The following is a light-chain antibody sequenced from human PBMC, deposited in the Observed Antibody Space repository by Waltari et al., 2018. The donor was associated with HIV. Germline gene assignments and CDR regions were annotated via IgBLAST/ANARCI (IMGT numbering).Light chain of an antibody. CDR3: QTWGTGIGV. CDR2: LNSDGSH. CDR1: SGHSRYA. Sequence: QLVLTQSPSASASLGASVKLTCTLSSGHSRYAIPWHQQQPEKGPRYLMKLNSDGSHNKGDGIPDRFSGSSSGAERYLTISSLQSEDEADYYCQTWGTGIGVFGGGTKLTVL. J-gene: IGLJ3*02. V-gene: IGLV4-69*01.